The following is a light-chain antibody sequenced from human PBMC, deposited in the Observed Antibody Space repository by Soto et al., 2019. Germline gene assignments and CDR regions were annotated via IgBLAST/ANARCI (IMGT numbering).Light chain of an antibody. CDR1: QSVSSY. CDR3: QQYNSYSPWT. Sequence: EIVLTQSPATLSLSPGERATLSCRASQSVSSYLAWYQQKPGQAPRLLIYDASNRATGIPARFSGSGSGTDFTLTISSLEPEDFAVYYCQQYNSYSPWTFGQGTKVDI. J-gene: IGKJ1*01. V-gene: IGKV3-11*01. CDR2: DAS.